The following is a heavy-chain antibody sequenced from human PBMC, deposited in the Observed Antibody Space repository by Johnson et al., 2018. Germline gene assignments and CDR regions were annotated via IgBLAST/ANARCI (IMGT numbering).Heavy chain of an antibody. CDR2: INQSGSIM. Sequence: QVQLVESGGGLVKPGGSLRLSCAASGFTFSDYFMSWIRQAPGKGLEWISYINQSGSIMYYADSVKCRFTISRDNAKNSLYLQMNSLRAEDTAVYYCARAHWTTGNAMDVWGQGTTVTVSS. CDR1: GFTFSDYF. J-gene: IGHJ6*02. CDR3: ARAHWTTGNAMDV. V-gene: IGHV3-11*01. D-gene: IGHD1-1*01.